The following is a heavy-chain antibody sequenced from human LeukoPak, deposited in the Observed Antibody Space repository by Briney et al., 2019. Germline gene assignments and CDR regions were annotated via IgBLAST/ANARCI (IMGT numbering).Heavy chain of an antibody. CDR2: VFSSGNT. CDR1: GGSITSYY. D-gene: IGHD4-11*01. CDR3: ARELYTNHDLLWFDP. J-gene: IGHJ5*02. Sequence: SETLSLTCTVSGGSITSYYWSWIRQPPGKGLEYIGYVFSSGNTNYNPSLKSRVTISLDTSKNQFSLKLRSVTAANTAVYYCARELYTNHDLLWFDPWGQGTLVTVSS. V-gene: IGHV4-4*08.